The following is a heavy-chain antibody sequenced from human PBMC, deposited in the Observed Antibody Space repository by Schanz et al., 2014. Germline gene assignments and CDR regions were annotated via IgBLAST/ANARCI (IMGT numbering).Heavy chain of an antibody. CDR3: ARRDNYLSAFDI. Sequence: QLQLQESGPGLVKPSETLSLTCTVSGASISGSSDYWGWIRQSPGKGLEWIGNIYYTGTTYYNPSHKSRVPIPVDTPKNQVTLKLTSGTAADTAVFYCARRDNYLSAFDIWGQGTMVTVSS. CDR1: GASISGSSDY. J-gene: IGHJ3*02. V-gene: IGHV4-39*01. D-gene: IGHD4-4*01. CDR2: IYYTGTT.